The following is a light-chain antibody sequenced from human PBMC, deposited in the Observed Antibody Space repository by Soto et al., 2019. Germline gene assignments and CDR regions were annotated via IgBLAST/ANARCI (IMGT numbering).Light chain of an antibody. CDR1: SGLNVGTYR. CDR3: MIWYSSAWV. V-gene: IGLV5-45*03. CDR2: YKSDSDK. J-gene: IGLJ3*02. Sequence: QLVLTQPSSLSASPGASASLTCTLRSGLNVGTYRIYWYQQKPGSPPQYLLRYKSDSDKQQGSGVPSRFSGSKDASANAGILLISGLQSEDEADYYCMIWYSSAWVFGGGTKLTVL.